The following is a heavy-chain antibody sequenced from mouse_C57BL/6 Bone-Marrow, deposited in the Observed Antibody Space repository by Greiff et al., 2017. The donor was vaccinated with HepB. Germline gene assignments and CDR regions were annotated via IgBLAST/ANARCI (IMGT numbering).Heavy chain of an antibody. CDR3: TTLDYGYDRDY. Sequence: VQLQQSGAELVRPGASVKLSCTASGFNIKDDYMHWVKQRPEQGLEWIGWIDPENGDTEYASKFQGKATITADTSSNTAYLQLSSLTSEDTADYYRTTLDYGYDRDYWGQGTTRTVYS. CDR1: GFNIKDDY. CDR2: IDPENGDT. D-gene: IGHD2-2*01. V-gene: IGHV14-4*01. J-gene: IGHJ2*01.